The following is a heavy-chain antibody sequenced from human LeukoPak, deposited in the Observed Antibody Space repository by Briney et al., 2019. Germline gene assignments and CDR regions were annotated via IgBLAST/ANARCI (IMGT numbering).Heavy chain of an antibody. Sequence: SETLSLTCTVSGGSISSYYWSWIRQPPGKGLDWIGYIYFDGSTNYNPSLNSPVTISVDTSKNQFSLKLSSVTAADTAVYYCARAGQQLEPEARELGYWGQGILVTVSS. J-gene: IGHJ4*02. V-gene: IGHV4-59*01. CDR1: GGSISSYY. CDR2: IYFDGST. CDR3: ARAGQQLEPEARELGY. D-gene: IGHD6-13*01.